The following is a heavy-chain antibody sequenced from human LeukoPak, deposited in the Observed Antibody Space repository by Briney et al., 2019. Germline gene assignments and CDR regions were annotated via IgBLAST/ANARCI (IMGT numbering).Heavy chain of an antibody. CDR1: PFIFSGHW. CDR2: ISSSSSYI. V-gene: IGHV3-21*01. D-gene: IGHD2-15*01. CDR3: ARDPYCSGGSCYTQVGY. J-gene: IGHJ4*02. Sequence: PGGSLRLSCEASPFIFSGHWLNWVRQTPGKGLEWVSSISSSSSYIYYADSVKGRFTISRDNAKNSLYLQMNSLRAEDTAVYYCARDPYCSGGSCYTQVGYWGQGTLVTVSS.